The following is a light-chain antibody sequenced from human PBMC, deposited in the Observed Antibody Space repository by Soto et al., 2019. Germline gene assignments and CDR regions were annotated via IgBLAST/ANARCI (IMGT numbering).Light chain of an antibody. CDR2: DAS. CDR3: QQRSNWLFT. Sequence: EIVLTQSPATLSLSPGERATLSCRASRSVSSYLAWYQQKPGQAPRLLISDASNRATGIPARFSGSGSGTDFTLTISSLEPEDFAVYYCQQRSNWLFTFGPGTKVDIK. CDR1: RSVSSY. V-gene: IGKV3-11*01. J-gene: IGKJ3*01.